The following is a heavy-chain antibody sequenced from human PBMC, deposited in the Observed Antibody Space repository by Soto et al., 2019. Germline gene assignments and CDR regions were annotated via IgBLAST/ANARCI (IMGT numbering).Heavy chain of an antibody. CDR2: IYRTGST. V-gene: IGHV4-4*02. J-gene: IGHJ4*02. D-gene: IGHD1-7*01. Sequence: LSLTCAVSGGSFTSNNWWTWVRQPPGQGLEWIGEIYRTGSTNYNPSLKGRVTISLDKSENQFSLKVTSLTAADTAVYYCASRDPGTSVDYWGQGTLVTVS. CDR1: GGSFTSNNW. CDR3: ASRDPGTSVDY.